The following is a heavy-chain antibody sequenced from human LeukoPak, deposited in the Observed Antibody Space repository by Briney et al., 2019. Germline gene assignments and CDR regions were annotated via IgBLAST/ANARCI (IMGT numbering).Heavy chain of an antibody. J-gene: IGHJ5*02. V-gene: IGHV4-39*01. CDR2: IYDSGTT. D-gene: IGHD3-9*01. CDR3: AVAAPYYDILTGYWPNWFDL. Sequence: KPSETLSLTCTVSGVSISSSSYYWGWIRPPPGKGREWIGSIYDSGTTYYNPTLRSRVTISVDTSKNQFSLKLSSVTAADTAVYYCAVAAPYYDILTGYWPNWFDLWGQGTLVTVSS. CDR1: GVSISSSSYY.